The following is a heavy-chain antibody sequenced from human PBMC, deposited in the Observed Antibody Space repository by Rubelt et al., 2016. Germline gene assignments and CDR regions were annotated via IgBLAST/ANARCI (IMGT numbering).Heavy chain of an antibody. J-gene: IGHJ6*02. CDR1: GGSINTFY. CDR3: ASNTKYSNWHGMNA. Sequence: QVQLQESGPGLVKPSETLSLTCTVSGGSINTFYWSWIRQPPGKGLEWIGYVFYTGSANYNPSLKSRVTISVDTSRNQFSLKRRSVTAADTAVYYCASNTKYSNWHGMNAWGQGTTVIVSS. V-gene: IGHV4-59*08. CDR2: VFYTGSA. D-gene: IGHD6-6*01.